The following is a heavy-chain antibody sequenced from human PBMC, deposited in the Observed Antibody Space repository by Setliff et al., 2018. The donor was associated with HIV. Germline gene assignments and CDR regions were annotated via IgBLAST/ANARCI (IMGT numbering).Heavy chain of an antibody. CDR1: GDSLSGSRDS. Sequence: SETLSLTCNVSGDSLSGSRDSWGWIRQSPGKGLEWLGNIFPGGNTYYSPSLHGRVTLSIDTSKNQFSLHLNSVTAADTAVYYCARVRFNFDNVRCFDLWGPGTLVTVSS. D-gene: IGHD1-20*01. J-gene: IGHJ2*01. CDR2: IFPGGNT. CDR3: ARVRFNFDNVRCFDL. V-gene: IGHV4-39*01.